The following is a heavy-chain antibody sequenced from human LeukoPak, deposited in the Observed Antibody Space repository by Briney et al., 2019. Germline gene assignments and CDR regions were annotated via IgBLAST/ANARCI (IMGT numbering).Heavy chain of an antibody. CDR1: GFTVSSNF. J-gene: IGHJ4*02. D-gene: IGHD5-12*01. CDR2: VSIDGSQE. CDR3: VRDSGYDRYYFDL. V-gene: IGHV3-30-3*01. Sequence: PGGSLRLSCAASGFTVSSNFMSWVRQAPGKGLEWVAFVSIDGSQEYYADSVKGRFTISRDNSKDTLDLQMTSLRGDDTAVYYCVRDSGYDRYYFDLWGQGTLVIVSS.